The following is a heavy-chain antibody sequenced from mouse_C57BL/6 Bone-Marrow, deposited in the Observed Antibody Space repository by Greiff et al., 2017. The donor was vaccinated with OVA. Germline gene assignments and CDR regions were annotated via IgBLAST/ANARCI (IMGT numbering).Heavy chain of an antibody. J-gene: IGHJ3*01. CDR2: IYPSDSET. V-gene: IGHV1-61*01. CDR3: ARRNSNPCAY. CDR1: GYTFTSYW. Sequence: QVQLQQPGAELVRPGSSVKLSCKASGYTFTSYWMDWVKQRPGQGLEWIGNIYPSDSETHYNQKFKDKATLTVDKSSSTAYMQRSSLTSEDSAVYYCARRNSNPCAYWGQGTLVTVSA. D-gene: IGHD2-5*01.